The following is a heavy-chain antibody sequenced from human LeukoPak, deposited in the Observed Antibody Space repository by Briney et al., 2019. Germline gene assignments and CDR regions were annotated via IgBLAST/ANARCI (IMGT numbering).Heavy chain of an antibody. J-gene: IGHJ4*02. Sequence: GGSLRLSCAVSGFTFSSYWMSWVRQAPGKGLEWVANIKLDGSEKYYVDSVRGRFTISRDNAQNSLYLQMNSLRAEDTAVYYCARAAIVPYWGQGTLVTVSS. CDR2: IKLDGSEK. D-gene: IGHD2-2*01. CDR3: ARAAIVPY. V-gene: IGHV3-7*01. CDR1: GFTFSSYW.